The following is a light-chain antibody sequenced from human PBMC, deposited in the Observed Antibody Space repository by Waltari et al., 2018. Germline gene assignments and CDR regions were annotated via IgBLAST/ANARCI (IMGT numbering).Light chain of an antibody. CDR2: GAS. Sequence: IVLTQSPGTLSLSPGERATLSCRASQSVDLNYLAWYQQKPGQAPRLLIYGASSRATGIPDRFSGSVSGTDFTLTISRLEPEDFAVYHCQQYGKSPLTFGGGTKVEIK. CDR3: QQYGKSPLT. V-gene: IGKV3-20*01. CDR1: QSVDLNY. J-gene: IGKJ4*01.